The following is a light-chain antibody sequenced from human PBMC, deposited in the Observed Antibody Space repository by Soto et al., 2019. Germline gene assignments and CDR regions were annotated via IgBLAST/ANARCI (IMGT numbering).Light chain of an antibody. CDR1: ISDIGGYNY. V-gene: IGLV2-14*03. Sequence: QSVLTQPASVSGSPGQSITISCTGTISDIGGYNYVSWYQQHPGKAPKLMIYDVSNRPSGVSYRFSGSKSGNTASLTISGLQAEDEADYCSSYTSRSTLGVFGGGTKLTVL. CDR2: DVS. J-gene: IGLJ2*01. CDR3: SSYTSRSTLGV.